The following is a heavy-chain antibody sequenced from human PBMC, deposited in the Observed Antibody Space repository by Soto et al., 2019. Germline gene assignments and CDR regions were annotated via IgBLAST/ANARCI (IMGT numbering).Heavy chain of an antibody. Sequence: DVQLLESGGDLVQPGGSLRLSCAASGFTFSSYAMSWVRQAPGKGLEWVSSMSGAGRSSYDADSVKGRFTISRDNSKNTXXXXXXXXXXXXTXXXXXXXXXXFGVENIYDYWGQGTLVTVSS. J-gene: IGHJ4*02. CDR3: XXXXXFGVENIYDY. V-gene: IGHV3-23*01. CDR1: GFTFSSYA. D-gene: IGHD3-3*01. CDR2: MSGAGRSS.